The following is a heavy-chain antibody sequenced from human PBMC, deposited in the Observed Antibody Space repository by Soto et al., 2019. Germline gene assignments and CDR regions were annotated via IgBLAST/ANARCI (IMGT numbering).Heavy chain of an antibody. CDR2: IKQDGSEK. Sequence: LRLSCAASGFTFSSYCMSWVRQAPGKGLEWVANIKQDGSEKYYVDSVKGRFTISRDNAKNSLYLQMNSLRAEDTAVYYCARGPFCSSTSCYGYYYGMDVWGQGTTVTVSS. V-gene: IGHV3-7*03. CDR1: GFTFSSYC. CDR3: ARGPFCSSTSCYGYYYGMDV. D-gene: IGHD2-2*01. J-gene: IGHJ6*02.